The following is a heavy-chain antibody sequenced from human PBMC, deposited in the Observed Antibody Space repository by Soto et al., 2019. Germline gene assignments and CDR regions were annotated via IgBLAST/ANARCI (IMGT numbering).Heavy chain of an antibody. Sequence: ASETLSLTCTVSGGSISSGGYYWSWIRQHPGKGLEWIGYIYYSGSTYYNPSLKSRVTISVDTSKNQFSLKLSSVTAADTAVYYCARDRITIFGVVTRQTYGMDVWGQGTTVTVSS. D-gene: IGHD3-3*01. CDR1: GGSISSGGYY. CDR2: IYYSGST. J-gene: IGHJ6*02. V-gene: IGHV4-31*03. CDR3: ARDRITIFGVVTRQTYGMDV.